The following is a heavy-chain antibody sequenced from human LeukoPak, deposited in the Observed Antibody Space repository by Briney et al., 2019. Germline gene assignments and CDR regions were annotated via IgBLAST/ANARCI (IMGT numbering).Heavy chain of an antibody. J-gene: IGHJ4*02. CDR1: GGSISNGGYY. V-gene: IGHV4-31*03. D-gene: IGHD2-8*01. CDR2: IYYSGST. Sequence: SSETLSLTCTVSGGSISNGGYYWSWIRQHPGKGLEWIGYIYYSGSTYYNPSLKSRVTISVDTSKNQFSLKLSSVTAADTAVYYCAREYCTNGVCYVDYWGQGTLVTVSS. CDR3: AREYCTNGVCYVDY.